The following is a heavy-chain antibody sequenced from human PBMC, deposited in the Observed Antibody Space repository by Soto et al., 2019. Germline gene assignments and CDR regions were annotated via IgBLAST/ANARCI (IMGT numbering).Heavy chain of an antibody. J-gene: IGHJ4*02. CDR3: AKDQEYSGYDPYYDY. D-gene: IGHD5-12*01. CDR2: ISGSGGST. CDR1: EFTFSSYA. Sequence: GGSLRLSCAASEFTFSSYAMSWVRQAPGKGLEWVSAISGSGGSTYYADSVKGRFTISRDNSKNTLYLQMNSLRAEDTAVYYCAKDQEYSGYDPYYDYWGQGTLVTVSS. V-gene: IGHV3-23*01.